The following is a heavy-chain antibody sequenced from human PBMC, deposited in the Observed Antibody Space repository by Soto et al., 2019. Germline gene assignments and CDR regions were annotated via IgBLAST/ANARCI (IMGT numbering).Heavy chain of an antibody. Sequence: PSETLSLTCTVSGGSISSGDYYWRWIRQPPGKGLEWIGYIYYSGSTYYNPSLKSRVTISVDTSKNQFSLKLSSVTAADTAVYYCAKNIAARPYNWFDPWGQGTLVTVSS. D-gene: IGHD6-6*01. CDR2: IYYSGST. V-gene: IGHV4-30-4*01. J-gene: IGHJ5*02. CDR1: GGSISSGDYY. CDR3: AKNIAARPYNWFDP.